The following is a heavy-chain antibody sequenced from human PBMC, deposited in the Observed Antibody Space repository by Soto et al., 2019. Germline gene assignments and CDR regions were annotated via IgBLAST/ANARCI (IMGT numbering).Heavy chain of an antibody. CDR3: ARFSSYYFDY. V-gene: IGHV3-48*02. J-gene: IGHJ4*02. CDR2: ISSSSSTI. CDR1: GFTFSSYS. D-gene: IGHD6-19*01. Sequence: EVQLVESGGGLVQPGGSLRLSCAASGFTFSSYSMNWVRQAPGKGLEWVSYISSSSSTIYYADSVKGRFTISRDNDKNVLYLQMNRLRDEDTAVYYCARFSSYYFDYWGQGTLVTVYS.